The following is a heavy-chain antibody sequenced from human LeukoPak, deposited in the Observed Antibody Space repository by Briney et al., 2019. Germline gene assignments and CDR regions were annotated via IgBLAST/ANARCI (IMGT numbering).Heavy chain of an antibody. CDR2: IYYSGST. Sequence: SETLSLTCTVSGGSISSSVYYWGWIRQPPGKGLEWIGSIYYSGSTYYNPSLKSRVAISVDTSKDQFALKLTSVTAADTAVYYCARHPQYWGQGTLVTVSS. J-gene: IGHJ4*02. CDR3: ARHPQY. V-gene: IGHV4-39*01. CDR1: GGSISSSVYY.